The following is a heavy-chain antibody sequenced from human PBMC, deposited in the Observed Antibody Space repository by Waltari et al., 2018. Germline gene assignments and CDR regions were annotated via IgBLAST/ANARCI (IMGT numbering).Heavy chain of an antibody. V-gene: IGHV3-7*01. CDR1: GLTFSSYW. Sequence: EVQLVESGGGLVQPGGSLRLSCAASGLTFSSYWMTWVRQAPGKGLEWLAIIKQDGSEKHYVDSVKGRFTISRDNAKNSLYLQMNSLRVEDTAIYYCARGNWAPFDYWGQGTLVTVSS. CDR3: ARGNWAPFDY. D-gene: IGHD7-27*01. CDR2: IKQDGSEK. J-gene: IGHJ4*02.